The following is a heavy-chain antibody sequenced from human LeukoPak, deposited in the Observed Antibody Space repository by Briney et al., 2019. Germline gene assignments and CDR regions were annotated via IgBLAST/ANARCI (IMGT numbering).Heavy chain of an antibody. V-gene: IGHV4-4*02. CDR1: GGSIISSHW. CDR2: VYHSGTT. CDR3: ARLGGGYCSSTSCYNFDY. D-gene: IGHD2-2*02. J-gene: IGHJ4*02. Sequence: SETLSLTCAVSGGSIISSHWWNWVRQPPGKGLERIGEVYHSGTTNYNPSLKSRVTISVDKSMNQFSLKLNSVTAADTAVYYCARLGGGYCSSTSCYNFDYWGQGTLVTVSS.